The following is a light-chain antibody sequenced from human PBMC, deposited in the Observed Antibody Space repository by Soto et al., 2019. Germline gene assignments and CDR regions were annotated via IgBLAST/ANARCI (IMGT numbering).Light chain of an antibody. CDR3: MQALQTPLIT. V-gene: IGKV2-28*01. CDR1: QSLLHSNGYNY. J-gene: IGKJ5*01. CDR2: LGS. Sequence: DIVLTQSPLSLPVTPGEPASISCRSSQSLLHSNGYNYLDWYLQKPGQSPQLLIYLGSDRASGVPERFSGSGSGTAFTLTISRVEAEDVGVYYCMQALQTPLITFGQGTRLEIK.